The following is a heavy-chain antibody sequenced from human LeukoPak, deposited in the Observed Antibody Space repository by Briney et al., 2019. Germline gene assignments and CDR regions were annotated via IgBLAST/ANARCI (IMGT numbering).Heavy chain of an antibody. CDR2: IYYSGST. CDR1: GGSISSSSYY. D-gene: IGHD6-19*01. J-gene: IGHJ4*02. Sequence: PSETLSLTCTVSGGSISSSSYYWGWIRQPPGKGLEWIGSIYYSGSTYYNPSLKSRVTISVDTSKNQFSLKLSSVTAADTAVYYCARQNLGYDSSGWYGAIDYWGQGTLVTVSS. CDR3: ARQNLGYDSSGWYGAIDY. V-gene: IGHV4-39*01.